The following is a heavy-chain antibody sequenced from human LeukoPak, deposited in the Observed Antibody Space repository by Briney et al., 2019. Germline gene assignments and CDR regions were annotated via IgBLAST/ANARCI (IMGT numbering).Heavy chain of an antibody. CDR3: ARTNYPGVPREYYFDY. CDR2: IYYSGST. J-gene: IGHJ4*02. V-gene: IGHV4-59*01. CDR1: GGPISSYY. Sequence: PSETLSLTCTVSGGPISSYYWSWIRQPPGKGLEWIGYIYYSGSTNYNPSLKSRVTISVDTSKNQFSLKLSSVTAADTAVYYCARTNYPGVPREYYFDYWGQGTLVTVSS. D-gene: IGHD1-7*01.